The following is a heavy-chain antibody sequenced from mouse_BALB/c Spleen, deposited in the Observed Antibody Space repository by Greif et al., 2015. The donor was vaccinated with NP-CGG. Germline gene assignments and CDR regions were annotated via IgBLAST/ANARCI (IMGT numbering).Heavy chain of an antibody. D-gene: IGHD1-1*01. CDR1: GFIFNTNA. Sequence: EVKLQESGGGLVQPKGSLKLSCAASGFIFNTNAMNWVRQAPGKGLEWVARIRSKSNNYATYYADSVKDRFTISRDDSQSMLYRQMNNLKTEDTAMYYCVRGITTVSFAYWGQGTLVTVSA. V-gene: IGHV10S3*01. CDR3: VRGITTVSFAY. J-gene: IGHJ3*01. CDR2: IRSKSNNYAT.